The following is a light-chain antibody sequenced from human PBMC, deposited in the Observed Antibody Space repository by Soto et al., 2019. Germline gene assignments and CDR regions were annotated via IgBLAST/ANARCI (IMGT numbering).Light chain of an antibody. J-gene: IGKJ1*01. CDR2: GAS. CDR3: QQYGSSQT. V-gene: IGKV3-20*01. CDR1: ESISNR. Sequence: EIVMTQSPATLSVSPGERATFSCRASESISNRLAWYQQKPGQAPRLLIYGASSRATGIPDRFSGSGSGTDFTLTISRLEPEDFAVYYCQQYGSSQTFGQGTKVDIK.